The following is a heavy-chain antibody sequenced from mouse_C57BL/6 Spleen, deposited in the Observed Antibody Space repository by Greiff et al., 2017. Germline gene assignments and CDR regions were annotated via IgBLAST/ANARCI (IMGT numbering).Heavy chain of an antibody. J-gene: IGHJ1*03. CDR1: GYTFTSYW. CDR3: ARGDGYPPYWYFDV. D-gene: IGHD2-3*01. CDR2: IDPEDGET. V-gene: IGHV14-2*01. Sequence: VQLQQPGAELVMPGASVKLSCKASGYTFTSYWMHWVKQRPEQGLEWIGRIDPEDGETKYAPKFQGKATITADTSSNTAYLQLSSLTSEDTAVYYCARGDGYPPYWYFDVWGTGTTVTVSS.